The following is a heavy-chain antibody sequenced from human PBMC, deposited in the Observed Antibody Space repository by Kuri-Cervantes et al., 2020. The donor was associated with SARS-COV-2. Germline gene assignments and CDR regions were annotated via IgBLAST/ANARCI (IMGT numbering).Heavy chain of an antibody. CDR3: AREVAAPRTSGYYGMDV. CDR2: IIPIFGTA. Sequence: SVKVSCKASGGTFSSYAISWVRQAPGQGLEWMGGIIPIFGTANYAQKFQGRVTMTRDTPTSTVYMELSSLRSEDTAVYYCAREVAAPRTSGYYGMDVWGQGTTVTVSS. D-gene: IGHD6-6*01. V-gene: IGHV1-69*05. CDR1: GGTFSSYA. J-gene: IGHJ6*02.